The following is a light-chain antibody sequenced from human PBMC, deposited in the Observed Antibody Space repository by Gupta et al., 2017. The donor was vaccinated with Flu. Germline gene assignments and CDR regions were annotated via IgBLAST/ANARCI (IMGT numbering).Light chain of an antibody. CDR3: MQGSRWPWA. CDR1: QSLVYSAGNTY. Sequence: DVVMTQSPLSLPVTLGQPAAISCRSSQSLVYSAGNTYLPWFQQRQGQSPRRLIYQVSHRESGGPDRFSGSGSGTDFTLKISRVEAEDVGVYYCMQGSRWPWAFGQGTKVEIK. CDR2: QVS. J-gene: IGKJ1*01. V-gene: IGKV2-30*01.